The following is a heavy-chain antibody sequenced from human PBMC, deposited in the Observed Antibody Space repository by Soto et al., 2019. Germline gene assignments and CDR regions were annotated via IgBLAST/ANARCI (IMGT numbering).Heavy chain of an antibody. Sequence: PSETLSLTCTVSGGSISSYYWSWIRQPPGKGLEWIGYIYYSGSTNYNPSLKSRVNISVDTSKNQFSMKLTSMTAADTAVYYCARDKITGLFDYWGQGTLVTVSS. CDR2: IYYSGST. D-gene: IGHD2-8*02. CDR3: ARDKITGLFDY. J-gene: IGHJ4*02. V-gene: IGHV4-59*12. CDR1: GGSISSYY.